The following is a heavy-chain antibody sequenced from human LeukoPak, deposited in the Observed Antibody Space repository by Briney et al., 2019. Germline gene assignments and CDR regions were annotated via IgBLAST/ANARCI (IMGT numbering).Heavy chain of an antibody. J-gene: IGHJ4*02. D-gene: IGHD2-2*02. Sequence: GASVKVSCKASGYTFTSYYMHWVRQAPGQGLEWMGIINPSGGSTSYAQKFQGRVTMTRNTSINTAYMQLSSLRSEDTAVYYCARGRYCSSTSCYTFDYWGQGTLVTVSS. CDR2: INPSGGST. CDR3: ARGRYCSSTSCYTFDY. CDR1: GYTFTSYY. V-gene: IGHV1-46*01.